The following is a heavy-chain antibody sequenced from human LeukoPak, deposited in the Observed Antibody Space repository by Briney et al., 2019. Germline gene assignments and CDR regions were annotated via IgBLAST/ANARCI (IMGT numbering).Heavy chain of an antibody. CDR2: IYYSGST. CDR1: GGSISSGGYY. CDR3: ARDLVFLPRFGWFDP. J-gene: IGHJ5*02. V-gene: IGHV4-31*03. Sequence: SETLSLTCTVSGGSISSGGYYWSWIRQHPGKGLEWIGYIYYSGSTYYNPSLKSRVTISVDTSKNQFSLKLSSVTAADTAVYYCARDLVFLPRFGWFDPWGQGTLVTVSS. D-gene: IGHD3-16*01.